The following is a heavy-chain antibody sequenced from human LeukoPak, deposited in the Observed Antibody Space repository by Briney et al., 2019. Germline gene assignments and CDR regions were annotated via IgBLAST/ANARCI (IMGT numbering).Heavy chain of an antibody. Sequence: SETLSLTCTVSGGSISSYYWSWIRQPPGKGLEWIGYIYYSGSTNYNPSLKSRVTISVDTSKNQFSLKLSSVTAADTAVYYCAREGAVAGTGIDYWGQGTQVTVSS. CDR2: IYYSGST. V-gene: IGHV4-59*01. CDR3: AREGAVAGTGIDY. CDR1: GGSISSYY. J-gene: IGHJ4*02. D-gene: IGHD6-19*01.